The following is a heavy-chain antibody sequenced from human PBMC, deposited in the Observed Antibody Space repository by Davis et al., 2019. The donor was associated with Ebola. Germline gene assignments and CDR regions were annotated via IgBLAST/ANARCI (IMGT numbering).Heavy chain of an antibody. Sequence: SETLSLTCAVYGGSFSGYYWSWIRQPPGKGLEWIGSIFYSGSTYYNTSLKSRVTISVDTPRNQFSLRLNSVTATDTAVYYCVRHPMGYNSGYTVGDTNDYWGQGTLVTVSS. CDR2: IFYSGST. J-gene: IGHJ4*02. D-gene: IGHD5-18*01. CDR3: VRHPMGYNSGYTVGDTNDY. V-gene: IGHV4-34*12. CDR1: GGSFSGYY.